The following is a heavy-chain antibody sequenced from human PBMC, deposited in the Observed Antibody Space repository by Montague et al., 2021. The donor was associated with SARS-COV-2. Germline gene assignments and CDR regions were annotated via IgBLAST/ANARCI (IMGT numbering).Heavy chain of an antibody. V-gene: IGHV3-21*01. CDR2: ISSSSSYI. Sequence: SLRLSCAASGFTLSSYSMNWVRQAPGKGLEWVSSISSSSSYIYYADSVKGRFTISRDNAKNSLYLQMNSLRAEDTAVYYCARDRGGGRYDFWSGYYVQPYDYWGQGTLVTVSS. CDR3: ARDRGGGRYDFWSGYYVQPYDY. CDR1: GFTLSSYS. J-gene: IGHJ4*02. D-gene: IGHD3-3*01.